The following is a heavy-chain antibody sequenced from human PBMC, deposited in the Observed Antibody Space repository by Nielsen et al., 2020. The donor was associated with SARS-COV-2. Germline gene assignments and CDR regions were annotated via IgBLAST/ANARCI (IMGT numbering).Heavy chain of an antibody. J-gene: IGHJ3*02. Sequence: SVKVSCKASGGTFSGHVISWVRQAPGQGLEWIGGIIPTLTTTNYAQRFQGRLTITADESTSTTYMELSSLTSEDTAIYFCARERGIVVVVASTYVFDIWGQGTMVTVSS. CDR2: IIPTLTTT. D-gene: IGHD2-15*01. CDR1: GGTFSGHV. CDR3: ARERGIVVVVASTYVFDI. V-gene: IGHV1-69*13.